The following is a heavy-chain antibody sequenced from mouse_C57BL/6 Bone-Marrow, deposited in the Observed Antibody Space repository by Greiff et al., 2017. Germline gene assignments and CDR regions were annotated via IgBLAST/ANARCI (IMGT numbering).Heavy chain of an antibody. CDR3: ARLRLPLWFAY. D-gene: IGHD2-4*01. CDR2: IHPTSGST. V-gene: IGHV1-64*01. J-gene: IGHJ3*01. Sequence: VQLQQPGAELVKPGASVKLSCKASGYTFTSYWMHWVKQRPGQGLEWIGMIHPTSGSTNYNEKFKSKATLTVDKSSSTAYMQLSSLTSEDSAVYYCARLRLPLWFAYWGQGTLVTVSA. CDR1: GYTFTSYW.